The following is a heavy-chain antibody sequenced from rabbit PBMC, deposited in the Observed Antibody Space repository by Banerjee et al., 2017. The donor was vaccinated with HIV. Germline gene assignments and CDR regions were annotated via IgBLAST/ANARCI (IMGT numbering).Heavy chain of an antibody. Sequence: QEQLEESGGDLVKPEGSLTLTCTASGFSFSNKYVMCWVRQAPGKGLEWIACINTSTGNTHYASWAKGRFTISKTSSTVDLKMTSLTAADTATYFCARDLAGVIGWNFNLWGQGTLVTVS. V-gene: IGHV1S45*01. CDR2: INTSTGNT. D-gene: IGHD4-1*01. CDR1: GFSFSNKYV. CDR3: ARDLAGVIGWNFNL. J-gene: IGHJ4*01.